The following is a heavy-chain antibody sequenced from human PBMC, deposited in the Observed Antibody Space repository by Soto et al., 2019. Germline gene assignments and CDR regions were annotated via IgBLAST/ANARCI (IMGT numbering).Heavy chain of an antibody. J-gene: IGHJ3*02. CDR3: AKVSYCFWCGYYHRGAFDI. CDR1: GYTLTELS. CDR2: FDPEDGET. V-gene: IGHV1-24*01. Sequence: AASVKVSCKVSGYTLTELSIHCVRPAPGKGLEWMGGFDPEDGETIYAQKFQGRVTMTEDTSTDTAYMELSSLRSEDTAAYTCAKVSYCFWCGYYHRGAFDISGQGTRVTVSS. D-gene: IGHD3-3*01.